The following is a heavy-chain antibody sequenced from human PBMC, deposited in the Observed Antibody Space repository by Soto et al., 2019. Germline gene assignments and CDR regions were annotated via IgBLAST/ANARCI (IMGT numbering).Heavy chain of an antibody. Sequence: SETLSLTCAVYGGSFSGYYWSWIRQPPGKGLEWIGEINHSGSTNYNPSLKSRVTISVDTSKNQFSLKLSSVTAADTAVYYCARKAFAGGLAYCGGDCYSQYYFDYWGQGTLVTVSS. J-gene: IGHJ4*02. CDR1: GGSFSGYY. D-gene: IGHD2-21*02. CDR3: ARKAFAGGLAYCGGDCYSQYYFDY. V-gene: IGHV4-34*01. CDR2: INHSGST.